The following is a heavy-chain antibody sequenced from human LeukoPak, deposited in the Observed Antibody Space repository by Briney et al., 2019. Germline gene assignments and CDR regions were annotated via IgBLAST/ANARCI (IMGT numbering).Heavy chain of an antibody. J-gene: IGHJ4*02. CDR1: GGSISSYY. D-gene: IGHD3-22*01. CDR3: ARRGYYYDSSGYYYTALFY. V-gene: IGHV4-59*12. CDR2: IYYSGST. Sequence: SETLSLTCTVSGGSISSYYWSWIRQPPGKGLEWIGYIYYSGSTNYNPSLESRVTISVDTSKNQFSLKLNSVTAADTAVYYCARRGYYYDSSGYYYTALFYWGQGTLVTVSS.